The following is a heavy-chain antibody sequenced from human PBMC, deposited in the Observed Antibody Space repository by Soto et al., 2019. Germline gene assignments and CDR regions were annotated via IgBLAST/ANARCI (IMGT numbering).Heavy chain of an antibody. V-gene: IGHV3-23*01. CDR1: GFTFSSYA. CDR3: AKMRDVRQGFDP. J-gene: IGHJ5*02. Sequence: EVQLLEYGGGLVQPGGSLRLSCVASGFTFSSYAMSWVRQAPGKGLEWVSAIIASGVNTYDADSVKGRFTISRDNSKNTLYLQMNSLRAEDTAVYYCAKMRDVRQGFDPWGQGTLVTVAA. CDR2: IIASGVNT.